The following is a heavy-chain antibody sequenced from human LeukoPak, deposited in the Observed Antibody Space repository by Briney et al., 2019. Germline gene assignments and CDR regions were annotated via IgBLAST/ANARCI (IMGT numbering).Heavy chain of an antibody. CDR1: GFTFSSYA. J-gene: IGHJ4*02. Sequence: GGSLRLSCAASGFTFSSYAMSWVRQAPGKGLEWVSAISGSGGSTYYADSVKGRFTISRDNSKNTPYLQMNSLRAEDTAVYYCANSGYCSGGSCHTRGYFDYWGQGTLVTVSS. CDR2: ISGSGGST. D-gene: IGHD2-15*01. V-gene: IGHV3-23*01. CDR3: ANSGYCSGGSCHTRGYFDY.